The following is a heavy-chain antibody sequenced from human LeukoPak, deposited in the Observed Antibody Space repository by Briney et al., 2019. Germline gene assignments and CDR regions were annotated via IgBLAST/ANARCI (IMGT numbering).Heavy chain of an antibody. CDR3: AKGSRGSYDY. CDR2: ITDSDIRT. V-gene: IGHV3-23*01. Sequence: GGSLSLPCAACGLIFNSYAIAGLRQGPAKELDWVSSITDSDIRTYYADSVKGRFTSSRDNSKNTLFLQMNSLRAEDTAVYYCAKGSRGSYDYWGQGTLVTVSS. D-gene: IGHD1-26*01. J-gene: IGHJ4*02. CDR1: GLIFNSYA.